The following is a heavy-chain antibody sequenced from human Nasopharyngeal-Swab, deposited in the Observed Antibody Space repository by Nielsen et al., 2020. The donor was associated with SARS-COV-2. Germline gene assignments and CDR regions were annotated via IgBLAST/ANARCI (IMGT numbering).Heavy chain of an antibody. Sequence: SETLSLTCTVSGGSISSYYWSWIRQPPGKGLEWIGYIYYSGSTNYNPSLKSRVTISVDTSKNQFSLKLSSVTAADTAVYYCARSDGSGPTVVVDYWGQGTLVTVS. CDR3: ARSDGSGPTVVVDY. J-gene: IGHJ4*02. V-gene: IGHV4-59*13. D-gene: IGHD3-10*01. CDR2: IYYSGST. CDR1: GGSISSYY.